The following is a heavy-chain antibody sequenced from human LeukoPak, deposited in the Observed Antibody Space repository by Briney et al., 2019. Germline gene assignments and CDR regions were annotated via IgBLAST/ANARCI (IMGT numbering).Heavy chain of an antibody. Sequence: SETLSLTCAVYGGSFSGYYWSWIRQPPGKGLEWIGEINHSGSTNYSPSLKSRVTISVDTSKNQFSLKLSSVTAADTAVYYCARGYSSGWSAFDYWGQGTLVTVSS. D-gene: IGHD6-19*01. CDR1: GGSFSGYY. CDR2: INHSGST. CDR3: ARGYSSGWSAFDY. V-gene: IGHV4-34*01. J-gene: IGHJ4*02.